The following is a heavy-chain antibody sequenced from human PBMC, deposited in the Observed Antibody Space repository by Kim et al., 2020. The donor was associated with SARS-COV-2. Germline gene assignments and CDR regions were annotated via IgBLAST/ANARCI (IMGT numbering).Heavy chain of an antibody. V-gene: IGHV3-21*01. D-gene: IGHD3-9*01. Sequence: GGSLRLSCAASGFTFSSYSMNWVRQAPGKGLEWVSSISSSSSYIYYADSVKGRFTISRDNAKNSMYLQMNSLRAEDTAVYYCARGVDMLTGYYNGGYYFDYWGQGTLVTVSS. CDR1: GFTFSSYS. CDR3: ARGVDMLTGYYNGGYYFDY. J-gene: IGHJ4*02. CDR2: ISSSSSYI.